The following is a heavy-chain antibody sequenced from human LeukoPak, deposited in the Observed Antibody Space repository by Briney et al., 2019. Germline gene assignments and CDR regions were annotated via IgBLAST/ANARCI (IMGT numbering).Heavy chain of an antibody. J-gene: IGHJ4*02. Sequence: GGSLRLSCAASGFTFSSYAMSRVRQAPGKGLQWVSALSGSGLSTYYADSVKGRFTISRDNSKNTLYLQMNSLRAEDTAVYYCAKGGESSSWLFDYWGQGTLVPVSS. V-gene: IGHV3-23*01. CDR1: GFTFSSYA. D-gene: IGHD6-13*01. CDR2: LSGSGLST. CDR3: AKGGESSSWLFDY.